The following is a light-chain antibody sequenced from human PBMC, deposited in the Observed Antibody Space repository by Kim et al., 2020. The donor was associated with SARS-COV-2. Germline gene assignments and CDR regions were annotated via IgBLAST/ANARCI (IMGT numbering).Light chain of an antibody. V-gene: IGLV7-46*01. J-gene: IGLJ2*01. CDR2: DTG. CDR1: TGAFTSGHF. CDR3: LLSYSDSRV. Sequence: PGGTVTLTCDSSTGAFTSGHFPYLFQQKPGQAPRTLIYDTGNRHSWTPARFSGSLLGGKAALTLSAAQAEDEADYYCLLSYSDSRVFGGGTQLTVL.